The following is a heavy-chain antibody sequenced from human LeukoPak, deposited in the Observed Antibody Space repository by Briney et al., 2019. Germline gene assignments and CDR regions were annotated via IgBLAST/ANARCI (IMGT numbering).Heavy chain of an antibody. Sequence: GGSLRLSCAASGITFSNYAMHWVRQVPGKGLEWVAVISYDGSNKYYADSVKGRFTISRDNSKNTMYLQMNSLRGEDTAVYYCARGQQLVILGLFDYWGQGTLVTVSS. CDR1: GITFSNYA. D-gene: IGHD6-13*01. CDR2: ISYDGSNK. CDR3: ARGQQLVILGLFDY. V-gene: IGHV3-30*04. J-gene: IGHJ4*02.